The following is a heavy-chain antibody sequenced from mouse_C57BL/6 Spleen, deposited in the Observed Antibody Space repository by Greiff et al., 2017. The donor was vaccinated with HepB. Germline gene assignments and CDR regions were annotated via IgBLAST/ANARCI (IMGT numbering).Heavy chain of an antibody. CDR1: GYTFTSYW. J-gene: IGHJ3*01. V-gene: IGHV1-72*01. Sequence: QVQLQQPGAELVKPGASVKLSCKASGYTFTSYWMNWVKQRPGRGLEWIGRIEPNSGGTKYNEKFKSKATLTVDKPSSTAYMQLSSLTSEDCAVYYCARVKSVAYWGQGTLVTVSA. CDR3: ARVKSVAY. CDR2: IEPNSGGT.